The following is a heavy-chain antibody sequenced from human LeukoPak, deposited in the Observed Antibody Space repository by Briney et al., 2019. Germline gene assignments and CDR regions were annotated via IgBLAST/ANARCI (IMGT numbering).Heavy chain of an antibody. CDR2: ISYDGSNK. J-gene: IGHJ3*02. CDR1: GFTFSSYG. V-gene: IGHV3-30*18. D-gene: IGHD1-26*01. Sequence: GGSLRLSCAASGFTFSSYGMHWVRQAPGKGLEWVAVISYDGSNKYYADSVKGRFTISRDNSKNTLYLQMNSLRAEDTAVYYCAKDMGELPPDGAFDIWGQGTMVTVSS. CDR3: AKDMGELPPDGAFDI.